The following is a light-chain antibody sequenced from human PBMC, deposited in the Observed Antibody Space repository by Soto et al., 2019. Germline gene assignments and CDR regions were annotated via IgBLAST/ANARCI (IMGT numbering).Light chain of an antibody. V-gene: IGKV1-39*01. Sequence: DIQMTQSPYTLSAGVGDRVTITCRASQRINTYLNWYQQKPGKAPTLLIYAASNLQSGVPSRFSGGGSGTDFTLTINTLQPDDFATYFCQQCYTSPRTFGQGTKVEIK. CDR3: QQCYTSPRT. J-gene: IGKJ1*01. CDR1: QRINTY. CDR2: AAS.